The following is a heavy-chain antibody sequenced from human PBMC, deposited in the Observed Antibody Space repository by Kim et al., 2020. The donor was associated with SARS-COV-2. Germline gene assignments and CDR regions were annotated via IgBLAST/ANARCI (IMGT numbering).Heavy chain of an antibody. Sequence: YYAAAVKGRFTISVDNSKNTLYLQMNSLGAEDTAVYYCARDLSGYYGMDVWGQGTTVTVSS. V-gene: IGHV3-33*01. CDR3: ARDLSGYYGMDV. J-gene: IGHJ6*02. D-gene: IGHD3-10*01.